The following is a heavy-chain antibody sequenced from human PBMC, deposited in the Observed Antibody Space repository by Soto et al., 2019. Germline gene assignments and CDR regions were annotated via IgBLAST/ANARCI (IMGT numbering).Heavy chain of an antibody. CDR3: ARTDRDFYGLDV. V-gene: IGHV3-13*05. J-gene: IGHJ6*02. Sequence: EVQLVESGGGLVQPGGSLRLSCEASGFTFRNYDMHWVRQGTGKGLEWVSGISAAGDPDYADSVEGRFTITRENAKHSFFLQMNSLRVGDTAVYYCARTDRDFYGLDVWGQGTTVIVSS. CDR1: GFTFRNYD. CDR2: ISAAGDP.